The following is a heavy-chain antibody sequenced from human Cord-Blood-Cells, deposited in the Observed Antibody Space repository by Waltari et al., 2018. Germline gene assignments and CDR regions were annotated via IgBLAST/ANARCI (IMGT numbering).Heavy chain of an antibody. D-gene: IGHD1-1*01. J-gene: IGHJ3*02. Sequence: QVQLVQSGAEVKKPGYSVKVSCKASGGTFRSYDISWVRKAPGQGLEWMGGIIPIFGTANYAQKFQGRVTITADESTSTAYMELSSLRSEDTAVYYCARGGLERQGDAFDIWGQGTMVTVSS. CDR2: IIPIFGTA. CDR3: ARGGLERQGDAFDI. CDR1: GGTFRSYD. V-gene: IGHV1-69*01.